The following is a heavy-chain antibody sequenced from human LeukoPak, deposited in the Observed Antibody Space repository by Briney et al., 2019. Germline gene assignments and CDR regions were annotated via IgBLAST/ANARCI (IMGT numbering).Heavy chain of an antibody. J-gene: IGHJ3*02. CDR1: GGSISSYY. CDR3: ARGKKSSGWDDSFDI. Sequence: PSETLSFTCTVSGGSISSYYWSWIRQPAGKGLEWIGRIYTSGSTNYNPSLKSRVTMSVDTSKSQFSLKLSSLTAADTAVYYCARGKKSSGWDDSFDIWGQGTMVTVSS. V-gene: IGHV4-4*07. CDR2: IYTSGST. D-gene: IGHD6-19*01.